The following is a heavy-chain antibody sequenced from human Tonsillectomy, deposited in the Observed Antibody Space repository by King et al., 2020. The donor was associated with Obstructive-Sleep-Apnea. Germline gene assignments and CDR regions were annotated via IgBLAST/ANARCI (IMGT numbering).Heavy chain of an antibody. CDR1: GFRFSSYV. CDR2: VSPDGIPR. D-gene: IGHD6-19*01. Sequence: QVQLLESGGGVFQPGRSLRLSCAGAGFRFSSYVMHWFRQAPGKGLEWVAVVSPDGIPRYYPDSVRGRFTISGDNYKNTRSVQMNRLSVEDTALYYCARGVYSSGRADVFDMWGQGTLVTVSS. V-gene: IGHV3-30*04. CDR3: ARGVYSSGRADVFDM. J-gene: IGHJ3*02.